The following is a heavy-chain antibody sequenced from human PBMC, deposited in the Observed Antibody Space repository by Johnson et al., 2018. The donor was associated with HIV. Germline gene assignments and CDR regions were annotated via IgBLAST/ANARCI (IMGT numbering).Heavy chain of an antibody. CDR2: IKRESDGGTR. V-gene: IGHV3-15*01. CDR3: AKDPYSRKDAFDI. D-gene: IGHD1-14*01. J-gene: IGHJ3*02. Sequence: VQLVESGGGLVKPGGSLRLSCAASGFIFSHAWMSWVRQAPGKGLEWVGRIKRESDGGTRDYAAPVKGRFTISRDDSKNTLYLEMNSLKIDDTAVYYCAKDPYSRKDAFDIWGQGTMVTVSS. CDR1: GFIFSHAW.